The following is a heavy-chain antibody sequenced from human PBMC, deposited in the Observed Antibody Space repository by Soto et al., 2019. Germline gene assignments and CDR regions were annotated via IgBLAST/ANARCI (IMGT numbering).Heavy chain of an antibody. J-gene: IGHJ4*02. Sequence: SETLSLTCSFSGDSVTSHYLTWIRQSPEKGLEWIGYMHYTGFSHYNPSLKSRLTISVDRSKNQFTLTLTSVTVEDTAVYYCARTPFYYFGLGTHLYYFDFWDQGALVTVSS. CDR2: MHYTGFS. CDR3: ARTPFYYFGLGTHLYYFDF. CDR1: GDSVTSHY. V-gene: IGHV4-59*02. D-gene: IGHD3-10*01.